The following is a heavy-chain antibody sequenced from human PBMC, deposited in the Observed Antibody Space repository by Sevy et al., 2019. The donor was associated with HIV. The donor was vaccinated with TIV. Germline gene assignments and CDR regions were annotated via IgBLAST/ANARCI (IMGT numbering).Heavy chain of an antibody. CDR2: ISWNSGSI. D-gene: IGHD3-3*01. J-gene: IGHJ4*02. CDR3: AKEGGSGYYTGFDY. Sequence: GGSLRLSCAASGFTFDDYAMHWVRQAPGKGLEWVSGISWNSGSIGYADSVKGRFTISRDNAKISLYLQMNSLRAEDTALYYCAKEGGSGYYTGFDYWGQGTLVTVSS. CDR1: GFTFDDYA. V-gene: IGHV3-9*01.